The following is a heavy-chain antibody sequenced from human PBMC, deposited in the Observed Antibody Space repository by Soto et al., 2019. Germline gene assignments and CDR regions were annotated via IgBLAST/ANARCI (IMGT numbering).Heavy chain of an antibody. V-gene: IGHV1-18*01. D-gene: IGHD3-10*01. Sequence: QVQLVQSGAEVKKPGASVKVSCKASGYTFTSYGISWVRQAPGQGLEWMGWISAYNGNTNDAKKIQGRVTMTTDTSTSTSYMELRSLRSDDTAVYYCARDSYYGSGRSCFDPWGQGSLVTVSS. CDR3: ARDSYYGSGRSCFDP. J-gene: IGHJ5*02. CDR1: GYTFTSYG. CDR2: ISAYNGNT.